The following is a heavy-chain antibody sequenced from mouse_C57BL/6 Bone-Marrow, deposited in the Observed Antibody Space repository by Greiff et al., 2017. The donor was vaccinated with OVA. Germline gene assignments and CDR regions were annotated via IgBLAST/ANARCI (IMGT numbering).Heavy chain of an antibody. D-gene: IGHD2-3*01. CDR1: GYAFSSSW. V-gene: IGHV1-82*01. CDR2: IYPGDGDT. Sequence: VMLVESGPELVKPGASVKISCKASGYAFSSSWMNWVKQRPGKGLEWIGRIYPGDGDTNYNGKFKGKATLTADKSSSTAYMQLSSLTSEDSAVYFCARSSYDGYYLFAYWGQGTLVTVSA. CDR3: ARSSYDGYYLFAY. J-gene: IGHJ3*01.